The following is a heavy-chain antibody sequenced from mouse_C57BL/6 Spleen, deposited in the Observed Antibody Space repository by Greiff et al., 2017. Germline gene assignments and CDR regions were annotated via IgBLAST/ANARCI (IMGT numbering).Heavy chain of an antibody. J-gene: IGHJ1*03. CDR2: ILPGRGST. CDR1: GYTFTGYW. Sequence: QVQLQQSGAELMKPGASVKLSCKATGYTFTGYWIAWVKQRPGHGLEWIGEILPGRGSTNFNEKVKGKATFTADTSSNTAYMQLSSLTTEDSAIYYCARHYDYDGYFDVWGTGTTVTVSS. V-gene: IGHV1-9*01. D-gene: IGHD2-4*01. CDR3: ARHYDYDGYFDV.